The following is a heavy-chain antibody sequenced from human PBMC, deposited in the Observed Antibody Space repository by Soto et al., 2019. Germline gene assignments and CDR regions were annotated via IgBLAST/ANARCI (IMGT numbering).Heavy chain of an antibody. J-gene: IGHJ5*02. CDR2: MNPGSGDT. V-gene: IGHV1-8*01. CDR3: ARMASFGSLNWFDP. D-gene: IGHD5-18*01. Sequence: QVQLVQSGAEVKKPGASVKVYCKASGYIFTNNDVSWVRQATGQGLEWMGWMNPGSGDTGYAQKFQGRVTMTRNISIATAYMELSSLRADDTAIYYCARMASFGSLNWFDPWGQGTLVTVSS. CDR1: GYIFTNND.